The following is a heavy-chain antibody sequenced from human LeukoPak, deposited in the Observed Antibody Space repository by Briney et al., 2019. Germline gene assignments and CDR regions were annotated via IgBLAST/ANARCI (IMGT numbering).Heavy chain of an antibody. CDR2: ISGGSA. CDR1: GFTFSSYA. Sequence: PGGSLRLSCAASGFTFSSYAMSWVRQAPGKGLEWVSAISGGSADYADSVKGRFSISIDNSKNTLYRQMNSLRAEDTAVYYCAKDRSSRYDFWSGSFSHYYYYYMDVWGKGTTVTVSS. V-gene: IGHV3-23*01. CDR3: AKDRSSRYDFWSGSFSHYYYYYMDV. J-gene: IGHJ6*03. D-gene: IGHD3-3*01.